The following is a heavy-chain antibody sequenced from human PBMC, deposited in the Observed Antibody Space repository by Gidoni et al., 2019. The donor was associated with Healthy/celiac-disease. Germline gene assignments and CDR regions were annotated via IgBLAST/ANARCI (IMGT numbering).Heavy chain of an antibody. CDR1: GFTFSNAW. Sequence: EVQLVESGGGLVKPGGSLRLSCAASGFTFSNAWMSWVRQAPGKGLEWVGRIKSKTDGGTTDYAAPVKGRFTISRDDSKNTLYLQMNSLKTEDTAVYYCTTGASIADDGGWFDPWGQGTLVTVSS. D-gene: IGHD6-6*01. CDR3: TTGASIADDGGWFDP. CDR2: IKSKTDGGTT. J-gene: IGHJ5*02. V-gene: IGHV3-15*01.